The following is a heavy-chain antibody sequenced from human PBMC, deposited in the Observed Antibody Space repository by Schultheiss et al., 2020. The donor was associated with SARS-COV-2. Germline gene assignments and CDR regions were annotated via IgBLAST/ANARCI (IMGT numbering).Heavy chain of an antibody. V-gene: IGHV4-61*01. CDR1: GGSVSSGSYY. D-gene: IGHD1-26*01. CDR2: IYYSGST. Sequence: SETLSLTCTVSGGSVSSGSYYWSWIRQPPGKGLEWIGYIYYSGSTNYNPSLKSRVTISVDTSKNQFSLKLSSVTAADTAVYYCARIVGATSPLDIWGQGTMVTVSS. CDR3: ARIVGATSPLDI. J-gene: IGHJ3*02.